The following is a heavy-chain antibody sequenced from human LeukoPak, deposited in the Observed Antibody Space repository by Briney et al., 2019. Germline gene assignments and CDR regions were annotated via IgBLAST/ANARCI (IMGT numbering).Heavy chain of an antibody. Sequence: GGSLRLSCAASGFTFSSYAMSWVRQAPGKGLEGVSAISGSGGSTYYADSVKGRFTISRDNSKNTLYLQMNSLRAEDTAVYYCARQTYDILTGYSFFDYWGQGTLVTVSS. J-gene: IGHJ4*02. CDR3: ARQTYDILTGYSFFDY. CDR1: GFTFSSYA. D-gene: IGHD3-9*01. CDR2: ISGSGGST. V-gene: IGHV3-23*01.